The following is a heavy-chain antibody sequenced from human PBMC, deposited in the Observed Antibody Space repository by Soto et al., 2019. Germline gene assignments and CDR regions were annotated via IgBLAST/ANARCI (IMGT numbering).Heavy chain of an antibody. J-gene: IGHJ3*01. CDR2: IGIGSSTT. V-gene: IGHV3-48*01. Sequence: PGGSLRLSCAASGFTFRNYGMNWVRQAPGKGLEWVSYIGIGSSTTYYADSVKGRFTISRDNAKNSLYLQMNSLRAEDTAVYYCARDQLYYNDISGRPLNAFDVWGQGTMVTFSS. CDR3: ARDQLYYNDISGRPLNAFDV. D-gene: IGHD3-22*01. CDR1: GFTFRNYG.